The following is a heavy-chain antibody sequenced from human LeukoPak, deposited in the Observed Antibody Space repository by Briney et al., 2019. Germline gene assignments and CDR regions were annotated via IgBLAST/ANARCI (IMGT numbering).Heavy chain of an antibody. D-gene: IGHD3-10*01. Sequence: SETLSLTCTVSGGSISSSSYYWGWIRQPPGKGLEWIGRIYYSGSTYYNPSLKSRVTISVDTSKNQFSLKLSSVTAADTAVYYCARGSTMVRGVTYYYYYYMDVWGKGTTVTVSS. J-gene: IGHJ6*03. CDR2: IYYSGST. CDR3: ARGSTMVRGVTYYYYYYMDV. CDR1: GGSISSSSYY. V-gene: IGHV4-39*01.